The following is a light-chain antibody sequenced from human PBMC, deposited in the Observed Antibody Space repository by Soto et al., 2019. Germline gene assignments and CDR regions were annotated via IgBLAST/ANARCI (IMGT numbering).Light chain of an antibody. Sequence: QSALTQPASVSGSPGQSITISCTGTSSDVGGYNYVSWYQQHPGKAPKLMIYDVSNRPSGVSNRFSGSKCGNRASLTISGLXXXXXXXXSCSSYTSSSTLHYVFGTGTKLTV. CDR1: SSDVGGYNY. J-gene: IGLJ1*01. V-gene: IGLV2-14*01. CDR2: DVS. CDR3: SSYTSSSTLHYV.